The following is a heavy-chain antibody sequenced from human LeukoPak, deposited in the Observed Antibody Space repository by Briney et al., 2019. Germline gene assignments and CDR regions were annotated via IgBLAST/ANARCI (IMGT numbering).Heavy chain of an antibody. Sequence: AGGPLRLSCAASGFTFSNAWMSWVRQAPGKGLEWVGRINQRSGGGTIDYAAPVKGRFTISRDDSKDTLLLQMNSLKTEDTAVYYCTTDLSELDDSGYYAKYFHHWGQGTLVTVSS. D-gene: IGHD3-22*01. CDR3: TTDLSELDDSGYYAKYFHH. J-gene: IGHJ1*01. CDR1: GFTFSNAW. V-gene: IGHV3-15*01. CDR2: INQRSGGGTI.